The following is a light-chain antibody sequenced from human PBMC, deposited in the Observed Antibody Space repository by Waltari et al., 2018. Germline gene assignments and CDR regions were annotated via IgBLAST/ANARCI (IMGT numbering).Light chain of an antibody. CDR3: QQYYSTPWT. Sequence: DIVMTQSPDSLAVSLGERASINCKSSQSVLYNSNNKNYLAWYQHKPGQPPKLLIYWASSRESGVPDRFSGSGSGTDFTLTISSLQAEDVAIYYCQQYYSTPWTFGQGTKVEIK. J-gene: IGKJ1*01. V-gene: IGKV4-1*01. CDR2: WAS. CDR1: QSVLYNSNNKNY.